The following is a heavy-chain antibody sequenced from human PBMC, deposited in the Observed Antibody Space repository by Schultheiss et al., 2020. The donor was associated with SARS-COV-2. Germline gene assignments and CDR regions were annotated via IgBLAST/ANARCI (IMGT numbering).Heavy chain of an antibody. J-gene: IGHJ6*02. CDR1: GGTFSSYA. CDR3: ARSTSRDYYGMDV. Sequence: SVKVSCKASGGTFSSYAISWVRQAPGQGLEWMGGIIPIFGTANYAQKFQGRVTMTEDTSTDTAYMELSSLRSEDTAVYYCARSTSRDYYGMDVWGQGTTVTVSS. V-gene: IGHV1-69*06. CDR2: IIPIFGTA.